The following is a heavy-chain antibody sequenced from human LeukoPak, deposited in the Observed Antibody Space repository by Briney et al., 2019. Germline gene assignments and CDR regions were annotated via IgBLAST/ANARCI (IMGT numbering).Heavy chain of an antibody. CDR1: GYSISSGSYY. CDR3: AGNYYGSGSYYSEDRY. CDR2: IYSSGST. V-gene: IGHV4-61*02. J-gene: IGHJ4*02. D-gene: IGHD3-10*01. Sequence: PSQTLSLTCTVAGYSISSGSYYWCWIRQPAGKGREWIGLIYSSGSTNYNPSLKSRVTISVDTSKNQFSLKLSSVTAADTAVYYCAGNYYGSGSYYSEDRYWGQGTLVTVSS.